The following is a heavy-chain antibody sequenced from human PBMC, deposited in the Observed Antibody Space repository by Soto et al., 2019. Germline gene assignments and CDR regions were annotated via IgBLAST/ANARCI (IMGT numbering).Heavy chain of an antibody. Sequence: ASVKVSCKASGNTFASHGFSWVRQAPGQGLEWMGWISGFNGQTNYALKFQGRVTLTTDTSASTAYMELRSLRSDDTAVYFCARVDPRGVAVVRDYWGQGTLVTVSS. CDR2: ISGFNGQT. CDR3: ARVDPRGVAVVRDY. J-gene: IGHJ4*02. V-gene: IGHV1-18*01. D-gene: IGHD3-10*01. CDR1: GNTFASHG.